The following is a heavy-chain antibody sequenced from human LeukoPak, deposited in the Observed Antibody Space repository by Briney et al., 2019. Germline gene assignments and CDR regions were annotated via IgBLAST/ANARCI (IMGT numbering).Heavy chain of an antibody. D-gene: IGHD6-6*01. CDR2: IIPIFGTA. CDR1: GGTFSSYA. J-gene: IGHJ4*02. Sequence: GASVKVSCKASGGTFSSYAISWVRQAPGQGLEWMGGIIPIFGTANYAQKFQGRVTITADESTSTAYMELSSLRSEGTAVYYCARDAVAARPAYYFDYWGQGTLVTVSS. V-gene: IGHV1-69*13. CDR3: ARDAVAARPAYYFDY.